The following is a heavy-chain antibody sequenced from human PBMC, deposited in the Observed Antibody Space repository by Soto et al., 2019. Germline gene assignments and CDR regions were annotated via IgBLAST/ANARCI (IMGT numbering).Heavy chain of an antibody. Sequence: GASVKVSCKASGFTFTSSAVQWVRQASGQRLEWIGWIVVGSGNTNYAQKFQERVTITRDMSTSTAYMELSSLRSEDTAVYYCAADGCGGDCYYYYYGMDVWGQGTTVTVSS. J-gene: IGHJ6*02. CDR3: AADGCGGDCYYYYYGMDV. V-gene: IGHV1-58*01. CDR1: GFTFTSSA. D-gene: IGHD2-21*02. CDR2: IVVGSGNT.